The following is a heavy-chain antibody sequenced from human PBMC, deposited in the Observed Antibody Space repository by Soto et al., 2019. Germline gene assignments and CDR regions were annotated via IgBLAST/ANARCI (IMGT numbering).Heavy chain of an antibody. CDR2: IYSGGST. V-gene: IGHV3-53*02. CDR3: ARERQGQNPNWFDV. D-gene: IGHD2-8*01. Sequence: EVQVVETGGGSIQPGGSLRLSCAVSGFTVSSNYMSWVRQPPGKGPEWVSDIYSGGSTYYADSAKGRFTISSDNSQNTLYLQMNSLSAEDTAVYYCARERQGQNPNWFDVWGQGTLVTVSS. J-gene: IGHJ5*02. CDR1: GFTVSSNY.